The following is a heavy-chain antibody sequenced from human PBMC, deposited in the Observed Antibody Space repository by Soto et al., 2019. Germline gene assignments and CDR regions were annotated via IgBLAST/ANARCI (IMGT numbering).Heavy chain of an antibody. V-gene: IGHV1-18*01. Sequence: GPGAKKPGASVKVSCKASGYTFSRYGISWVRQAPGQGLEWMGWISGYNGDTKYAQKVQGRVTMTIDTSTYTAYMELRSLTSDDTAIYYCAKTGQPPYYYYGMDVWGQGTTVTVSS. J-gene: IGHJ6*02. CDR2: ISGYNGDT. CDR3: AKTGQPPYYYYGMDV. CDR1: GYTFSRYG. D-gene: IGHD7-27*01.